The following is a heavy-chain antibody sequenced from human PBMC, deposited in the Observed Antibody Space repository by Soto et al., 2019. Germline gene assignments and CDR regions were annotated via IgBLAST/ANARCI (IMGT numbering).Heavy chain of an antibody. D-gene: IGHD2-15*01. J-gene: IGHJ6*03. CDR2: ISGSGGST. CDR1: GFTFSSYA. CDR3: AKAGYCSGGSCYFYYYYYYMDV. V-gene: IGHV3-23*01. Sequence: GGSLRLSCAASGFTFSSYAMSWVRQAPGKGLEWVSAISGSGGSTYYAGSVKGRFTISRDNSKNTLYLQMNSLRAEDTAVYYCAKAGYCSGGSCYFYYYYYYMDVWGKGTTVTVSS.